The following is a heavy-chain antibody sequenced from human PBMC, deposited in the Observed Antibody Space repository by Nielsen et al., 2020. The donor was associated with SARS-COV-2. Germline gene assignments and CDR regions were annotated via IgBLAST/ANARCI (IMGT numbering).Heavy chain of an antibody. J-gene: IGHJ5*02. D-gene: IGHD4-23*01. CDR3: ARNYDPTVVGPGLSNWFDP. Sequence: ASVKVSCKASGYTFTNYDINWVRQATGQGLEWMGWISAYNGNTNYAQKLQGRVTMTTDTSTSTAYMELRSLRSDDTAVYYCARNYDPTVVGPGLSNWFDPWGQGTLVTVSS. V-gene: IGHV1-18*01. CDR2: ISAYNGNT. CDR1: GYTFTNYD.